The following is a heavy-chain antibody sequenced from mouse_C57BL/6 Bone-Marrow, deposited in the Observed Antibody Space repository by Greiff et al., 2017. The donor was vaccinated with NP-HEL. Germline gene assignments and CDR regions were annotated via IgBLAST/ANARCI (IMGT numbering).Heavy chain of an antibody. CDR3: STLKNYYGSSLDY. CDR1: GYTFTSYW. J-gene: IGHJ2*01. CDR2: IDPSDSYT. Sequence: QVHVKQPGAELVRPGTSVKLSCKASGYTFTSYWMHWVKQRPGQGLEWIGVIDPSDSYTNYNQKFKGKATLTVYTSSSTAYMQLRSLTSEDSAVYYCSTLKNYYGSSLDYWGQGTTLTVSS. D-gene: IGHD1-1*01. V-gene: IGHV1-59*01.